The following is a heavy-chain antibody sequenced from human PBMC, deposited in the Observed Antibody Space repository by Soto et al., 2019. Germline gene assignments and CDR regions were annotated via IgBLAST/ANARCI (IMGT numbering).Heavy chain of an antibody. CDR3: AKEAPYSSSWTPNFDS. D-gene: IGHD6-13*01. Sequence: QVQLGESGGGVVQPGRSLRLSCAAAGFTFSSYGMHWVRQAPGKGLEWVAVISYDGSYKYYADSVKGRFTLSRDNSKNTLYMQMNSLRAEDTAVYYCAKEAPYSSSWTPNFDSWGQGTLVTFSP. J-gene: IGHJ4*02. V-gene: IGHV3-30*18. CDR2: ISYDGSYK. CDR1: GFTFSSYG.